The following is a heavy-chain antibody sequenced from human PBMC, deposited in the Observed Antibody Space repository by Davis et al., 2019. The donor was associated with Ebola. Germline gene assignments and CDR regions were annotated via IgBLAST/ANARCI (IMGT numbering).Heavy chain of an antibody. V-gene: IGHV6-1*01. CDR3: ARGWLRGVKEV. D-gene: IGHD3-10*01. Sequence: HSQTLSLTCAISGDSVSGNKGAWNWIRQSPSRGLEWLGRTYFTSKWYNDYAVSVKSRITINPDTSKNQFSLQLNSVTTEETALDYCARGWLRGVKEVWGEGTTVNGSS. CDR1: GDSVSGNKGA. J-gene: IGHJ6*04. CDR2: TYFTSKWYN.